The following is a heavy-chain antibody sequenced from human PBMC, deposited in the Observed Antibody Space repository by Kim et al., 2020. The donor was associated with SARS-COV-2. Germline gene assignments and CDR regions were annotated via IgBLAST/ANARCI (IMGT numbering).Heavy chain of an antibody. CDR2: IYYSGST. D-gene: IGHD3-22*01. V-gene: IGHV4-61*01. CDR1: GGSVSSGSYY. Sequence: SETLSLTCTVSGGSVSSGSYYWSWIRQPPGKGLEWIGYIYYSGSTNYNPSLKSRVTISVDTSKNQFSLKLSSVTAADTAVYYCARDRGYDSSGYSFDYWG. J-gene: IGHJ4*01. CDR3: ARDRGYDSSGYSFDY.